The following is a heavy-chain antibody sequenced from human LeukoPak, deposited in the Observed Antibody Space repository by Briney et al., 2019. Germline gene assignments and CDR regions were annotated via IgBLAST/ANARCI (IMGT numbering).Heavy chain of an antibody. J-gene: IGHJ6*03. D-gene: IGHD4-11*01. CDR1: GYTFTIYY. Sequence: VASVKVSCTASGYTFTIYYMHWVRQAPGQGLEWMGIINPSGGSTSYAQKFQGRVTMTRDTSTSTVYMELSSLRSEDTAVYYCARDGWIGEQAEASVKYYYMDVWGKGTTVTISS. CDR3: ARDGWIGEQAEASVKYYYMDV. V-gene: IGHV1-46*01. CDR2: INPSGGST.